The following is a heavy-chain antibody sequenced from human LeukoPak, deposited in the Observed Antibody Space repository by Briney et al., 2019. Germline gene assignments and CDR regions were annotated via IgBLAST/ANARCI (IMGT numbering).Heavy chain of an antibody. D-gene: IGHD3-9*01. J-gene: IGHJ5*02. CDR3: ARGLRYFDWSQNWFDP. CDR2: IWYDGRSK. CDR1: GFTFSTYG. V-gene: IGHV3-33*01. Sequence: GGSLRLSCAASGFTFSTYGMHRVRQAPGKGLEWVAVIWYDGRSKYYADSVKGRFTISRDNSKNTLHMEMNSLRAEDTAVYYCARGLRYFDWSQNWFDPWGQGTLVTVSS.